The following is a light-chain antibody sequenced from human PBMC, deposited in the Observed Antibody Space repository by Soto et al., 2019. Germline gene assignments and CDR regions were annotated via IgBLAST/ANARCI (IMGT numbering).Light chain of an antibody. CDR2: LGS. Sequence: EIVMTQSPLSLPVTPGEPASISCRSSQSLLHKNGQNYLDWYLQKPGQSPQVLIYLGSNRAPGVPDRISGSGSGTDFTLKISRVEAEDVGVYYCMQALQTPYTFGQGTALEIK. J-gene: IGKJ2*01. CDR3: MQALQTPYT. V-gene: IGKV2-28*01. CDR1: QSLLHKNGQNY.